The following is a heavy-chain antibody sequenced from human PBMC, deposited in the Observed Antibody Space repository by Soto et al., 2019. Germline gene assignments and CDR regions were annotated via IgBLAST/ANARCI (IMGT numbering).Heavy chain of an antibody. CDR1: GFTVSSNY. J-gene: IGHJ4*02. CDR2: IYSGSSK. D-gene: IGHD6-13*01. Sequence: GGSLRLSCAASGFTVSSNYMSWVRQAPGKGLEWVSVIYSGSSKYYADSGKGRFTISRDNSKNTLYLEMTSLRAEDTAVYYCASMHSSWEHYFDYWGQGTLVTVSS. CDR3: ASMHSSWEHYFDY. V-gene: IGHV3-53*01.